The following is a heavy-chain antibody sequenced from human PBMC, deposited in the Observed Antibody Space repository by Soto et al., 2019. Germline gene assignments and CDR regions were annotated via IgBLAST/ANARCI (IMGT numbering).Heavy chain of an antibody. Sequence: GGSLRLSCAASGFTFSSYSMNWVRQAPGKGLEWVSSISSSSSYIYYADSVKGRFTISRDNAKNSLYLQMNSLRAEDTAVYYCARDTNYGGTRALDIWGQGTMVTVSS. CDR3: ARDTNYGGTRALDI. CDR1: GFTFSSYS. D-gene: IGHD4-17*01. CDR2: ISSSSSYI. V-gene: IGHV3-21*01. J-gene: IGHJ3*02.